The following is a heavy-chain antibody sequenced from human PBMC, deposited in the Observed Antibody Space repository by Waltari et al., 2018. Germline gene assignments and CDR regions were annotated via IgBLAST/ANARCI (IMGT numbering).Heavy chain of an antibody. V-gene: IGHV3-7*01. Sequence: EVQLVESGGDLVQPGGSLRLSCAASGFSFGSFWMDWVRQTPGKGPWWVSCLPPDGSGTYYVGSVKRRFTSSRDNAKNSLYLQMNSLTDEDTAVYYCARNRGWVSFDYWGQGALVTISS. CDR1: GFSFGSFW. D-gene: IGHD6-19*01. J-gene: IGHJ4*02. CDR2: LPPDGSGT. CDR3: ARNRGWVSFDY.